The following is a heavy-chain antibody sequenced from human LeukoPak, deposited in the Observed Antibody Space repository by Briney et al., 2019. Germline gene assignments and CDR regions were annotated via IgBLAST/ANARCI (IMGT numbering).Heavy chain of an antibody. V-gene: IGHV1-46*01. Sequence: ASVKVSCKASGYTFTSYYMHWVRQAPGQGLEWMGIINPSGGSTSYAQKFQGRVTMTRDKSTSTVYMELSSLRSEDTAVYYCAREISDGTFDYWGQGTLVTVSS. CDR3: AREISDGTFDY. J-gene: IGHJ4*02. D-gene: IGHD5-18*01. CDR2: INPSGGST. CDR1: GYTFTSYY.